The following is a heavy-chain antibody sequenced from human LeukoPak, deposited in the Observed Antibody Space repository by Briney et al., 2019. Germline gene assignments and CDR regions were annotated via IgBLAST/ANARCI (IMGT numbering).Heavy chain of an antibody. V-gene: IGHV3-74*01. CDR2: IKSDGSST. CDR3: ARRSAARSGFDY. D-gene: IGHD6-6*01. Sequence: GGSLRLSCAASGFTFSNYWMHWVRQTPGKGLVWVSRIKSDGSSTTYADSVKGRFTISRDNAKNTLYLQMNSLRTEDMAIYYCARRSAARSGFDYWGQGILVTVSS. CDR1: GFTFSNYW. J-gene: IGHJ4*02.